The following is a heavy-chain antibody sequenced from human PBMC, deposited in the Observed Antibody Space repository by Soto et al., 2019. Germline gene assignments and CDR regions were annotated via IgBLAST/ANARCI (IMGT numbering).Heavy chain of an antibody. CDR2: IRSKAYGGTT. CDR3: TRDGAPLFDSTNPHFDY. V-gene: IGHV3-49*03. Sequence: GGSLRLSCTASGFTFGDYAMSWFRQAPGKGLEWVGFIRSKAYGGTTEYAASVKGRFTISRDDSKSIAYLQMNSLKTEDTAVYYCTRDGAPLFDSTNPHFDYWGQGTLVTVSS. J-gene: IGHJ4*02. CDR1: GFTFGDYA. D-gene: IGHD3-9*01.